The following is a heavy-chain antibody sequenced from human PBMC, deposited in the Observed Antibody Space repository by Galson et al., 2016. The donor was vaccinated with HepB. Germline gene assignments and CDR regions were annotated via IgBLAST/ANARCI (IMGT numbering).Heavy chain of an antibody. J-gene: IGHJ6*02. V-gene: IGHV1-18*01. Sequence: SVKVSCKASGYIFTNYGITWVRQAPGQGLEWMGWISAYNGDTNYAQKLPGRVTMTTDTSTSTAHMELRSLTSADTAVYYCASPRGTAVVPQYHHFGFGVWGQGTTVTVSS. D-gene: IGHD5-18*01. CDR2: ISAYNGDT. CDR3: ASPRGTAVVPQYHHFGFGV. CDR1: GYIFTNYG.